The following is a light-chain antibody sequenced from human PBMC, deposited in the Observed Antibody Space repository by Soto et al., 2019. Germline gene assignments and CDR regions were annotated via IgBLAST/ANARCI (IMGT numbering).Light chain of an antibody. J-gene: IGLJ1*01. V-gene: IGLV1-44*01. Sequence: QSVLTQPTSASVTPGQRVTISCSGSSSNIGSNTVNWYQQLPGTAPKLLIYSNNQRPSGVPDRFSGSKSGTSASLAISGLQSEDEADYYCAAWDDSLNGYVFGTGTKVTVL. CDR2: SNN. CDR1: SSNIGSNT. CDR3: AAWDDSLNGYV.